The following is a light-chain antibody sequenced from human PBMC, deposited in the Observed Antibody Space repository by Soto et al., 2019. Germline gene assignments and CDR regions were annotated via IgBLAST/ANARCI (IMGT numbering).Light chain of an antibody. Sequence: EIVLTQSPGTLSLSPGEQATLSCRASQSVYSNYLAWYQQKPGQAPRLLIYGASSRATGIPDRFSGSGSATDFTLTTNSLRPEDFAVYFCQQYGSSPLTFGPGTKVDI. CDR3: QQYGSSPLT. V-gene: IGKV3-20*01. CDR1: QSVYSNY. J-gene: IGKJ3*01. CDR2: GAS.